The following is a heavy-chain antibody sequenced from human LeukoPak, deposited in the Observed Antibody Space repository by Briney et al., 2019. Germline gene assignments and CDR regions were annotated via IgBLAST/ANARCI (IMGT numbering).Heavy chain of an antibody. J-gene: IGHJ4*02. CDR3: ARDTRLYFDY. D-gene: IGHD2-2*01. V-gene: IGHV1-46*01. CDR2: INPSGGSA. Sequence: GASVKVSCKASGYTFTRYYMHWVRQAPGHGLEWMGIINPSGGSAIYAQKLQGRVTMTTDTSTSTAYMELRSLRSDDTAVYYCARDTRLYFDYWGQGTLVTVSS. CDR1: GYTFTRYY.